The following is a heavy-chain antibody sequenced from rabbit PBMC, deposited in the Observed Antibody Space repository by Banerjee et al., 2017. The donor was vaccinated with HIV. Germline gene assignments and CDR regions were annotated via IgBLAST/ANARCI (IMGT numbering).Heavy chain of an antibody. CDR3: ARDPVILVAGGYDL. V-gene: IGHV1S43*01. CDR1: GIDFSSYYY. CDR2: IYTGSGST. D-gene: IGHD7-1*01. J-gene: IGHJ4*01. Sequence: QEQLVESGGGLVTLGGSLKLSCKASGIDFSSYYYICWVRQAPGKGLEWIACIYTGSGSTWYASWVNGRFTISRNTKENTVTLQMTSLTAADTATYFCARDPVILVAGGYDLWGPGTLVTVS.